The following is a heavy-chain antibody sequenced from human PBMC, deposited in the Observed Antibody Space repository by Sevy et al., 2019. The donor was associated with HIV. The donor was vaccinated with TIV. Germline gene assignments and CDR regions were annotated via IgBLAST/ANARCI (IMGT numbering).Heavy chain of an antibody. V-gene: IGHV4-4*07. Sequence: SETLSLTCSVSGGSISNYYWTWIRQPAGKGLEWIGRSNGSGSTNSNPSLRSRVTMSVDTSKNQFSLNLISVTAADTAVYYCARGFSSGGSSYYFDNWGQGALVTVSS. CDR3: ARGFSSGGSSYYFDN. CDR1: GGSISNYY. D-gene: IGHD2-15*01. J-gene: IGHJ4*02. CDR2: SNGSGST.